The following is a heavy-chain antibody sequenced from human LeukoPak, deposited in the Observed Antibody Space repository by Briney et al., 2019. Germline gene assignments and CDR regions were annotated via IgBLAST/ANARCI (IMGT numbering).Heavy chain of an antibody. CDR1: GGSISSSSYY. CDR2: IYYSGST. J-gene: IGHJ3*02. Sequence: SETLSLTCTVSGGSISSSSYYWGWIRRPPGKGLEWIGSIYYSGSTYYNPSLKSRVTISVDTSKNQFSLKLSSVTAADTAVYYCARLEGAFDIWGQGTMVTVSS. CDR3: ARLEGAFDI. V-gene: IGHV4-39*01.